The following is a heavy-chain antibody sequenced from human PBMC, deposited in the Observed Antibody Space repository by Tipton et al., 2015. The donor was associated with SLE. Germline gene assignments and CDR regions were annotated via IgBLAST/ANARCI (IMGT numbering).Heavy chain of an antibody. Sequence: SLRLSCAVSGFTFSSYAMNWVRQAPGKGLEWVAVISYDGSNKYSADSVKGRFTISRDNSKNTLYLQMNSLRAEDTAVYYCASEDVSEEGIGAFDIWGQGTMVTVSS. CDR1: GFTFSSYA. D-gene: IGHD6-13*01. J-gene: IGHJ3*02. V-gene: IGHV3-30*04. CDR2: ISYDGSNK. CDR3: ASEDVSEEGIGAFDI.